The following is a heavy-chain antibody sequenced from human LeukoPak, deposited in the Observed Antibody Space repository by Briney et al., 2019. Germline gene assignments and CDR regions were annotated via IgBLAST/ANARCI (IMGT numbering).Heavy chain of an antibody. V-gene: IGHV1-2*02. CDR1: GYTFTGYY. CDR2: INPNSGGT. J-gene: IGHJ3*02. CDR3: ARALVDFPDAFDI. D-gene: IGHD2-2*01. Sequence: ASVKVSCKASGYTFTGYYMHWVRQAPGQGLEWMGWINPNSGGTNYAQKFQGRVTMTRDTSISTAYMELSWLRSDDTAVYYCARALVDFPDAFDIWGQGTMVTVSS.